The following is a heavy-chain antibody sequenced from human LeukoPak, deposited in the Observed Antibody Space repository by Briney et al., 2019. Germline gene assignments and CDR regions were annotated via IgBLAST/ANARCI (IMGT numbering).Heavy chain of an antibody. Sequence: SESLSLTSTVAAGSISSFYWSWIRQLPEEGIEWTGYIYYSGIANYSPSLKSRVTISVDTSKNQFSLKLSSVTSADTAVYYCAISLFADGHHIDYWGQGTLVTVSP. D-gene: IGHD2-8*01. CDR2: IYYSGIA. J-gene: IGHJ4*02. V-gene: IGHV4-59*01. CDR3: AISLFADGHHIDY. CDR1: AGSISSFY.